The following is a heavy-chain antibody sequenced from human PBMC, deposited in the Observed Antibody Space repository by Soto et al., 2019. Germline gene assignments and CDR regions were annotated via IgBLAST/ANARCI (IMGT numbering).Heavy chain of an antibody. V-gene: IGHV2-5*02. CDR3: AHSGYSYGGIDY. Sequence: QITLKESGPTLVKPTQTLTLTCTFSGYSLSTSGVGVGWIRQPPGKALECLTLIYWDDDKRYSPTLKSRLTIAKDTSKNQVVLTMTSMDPVDTATYCCAHSGYSYGGIDYWGQGTLVTASS. J-gene: IGHJ4*02. D-gene: IGHD5-18*01. CDR1: GYSLSTSGVG. CDR2: IYWDDDK.